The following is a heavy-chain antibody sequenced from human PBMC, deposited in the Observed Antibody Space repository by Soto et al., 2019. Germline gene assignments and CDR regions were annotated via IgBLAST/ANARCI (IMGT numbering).Heavy chain of an antibody. CDR2: ISGSGGST. V-gene: IGHV3-23*01. D-gene: IGHD3-3*01. Sequence: PGGSLRLSCAASVFTFSSYAMSWVRQAPGKGLEWVSAISGSGGSTYYADSVKGRFTISGDNSKNTLYLQMNSLRAEDTAVYYCAKRYYDFWSGYWPFDYWGQGTLVTVSS. CDR3: AKRYYDFWSGYWPFDY. CDR1: VFTFSSYA. J-gene: IGHJ4*02.